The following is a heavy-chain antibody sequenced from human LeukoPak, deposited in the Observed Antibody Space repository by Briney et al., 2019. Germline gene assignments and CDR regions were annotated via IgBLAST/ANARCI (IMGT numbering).Heavy chain of an antibody. CDR3: ARVAAKTVEY. CDR2: INHSGST. D-gene: IGHD2-15*01. J-gene: IGHJ4*02. V-gene: IGHV4-34*01. CDR1: GGSFSGYY. Sequence: SETLSLTCAVYGGSFSGYYWSWIRQPPGKGLEWIGEINHSGSTNYNPSLKSRVTISVDTSKNQFSLKLSFVTAADTAVYYCARVAAKTVEYWGQGTLVTVSS.